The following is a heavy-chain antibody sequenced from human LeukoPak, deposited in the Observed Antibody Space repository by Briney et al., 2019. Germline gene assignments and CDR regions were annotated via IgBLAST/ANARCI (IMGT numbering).Heavy chain of an antibody. CDR1: GFTFSSYA. Sequence: GGSLRLSCAASGFTFSSYAMHWVRQAPGKGLEWVAVISYDGSNKYYADSVKGRFTISRDNSKNTLYLQMNSLRAEDTAVYYCARDQDYDSGGYLVGGFDYWGQGTLVTVSS. CDR3: ARDQDYDSGGYLVGGFDY. D-gene: IGHD3-22*01. CDR2: ISYDGSNK. V-gene: IGHV3-30-3*01. J-gene: IGHJ4*02.